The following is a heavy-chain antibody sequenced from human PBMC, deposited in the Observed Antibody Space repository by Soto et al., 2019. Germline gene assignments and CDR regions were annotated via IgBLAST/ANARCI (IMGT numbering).Heavy chain of an antibody. D-gene: IGHD1-7*01. CDR2: IYYSGST. CDR3: ATRELYIYYFDF. J-gene: IGHJ4*02. Sequence: SETLSLTCTVSGGSISSSSYFWAWVRQPPGKGLEWIASIYYSGSTYYTPSLKSRATISMDTSKNQFSLKLSSVTAADTAVYYCATRELYIYYFDFWGRGTLVTVSS. V-gene: IGHV4-39*01. CDR1: GGSISSSSYF.